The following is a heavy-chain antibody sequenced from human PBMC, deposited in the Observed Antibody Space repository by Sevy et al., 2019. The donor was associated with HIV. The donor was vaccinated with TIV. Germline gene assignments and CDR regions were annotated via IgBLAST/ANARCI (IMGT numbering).Heavy chain of an antibody. V-gene: IGHV7-4-1*02. Sequence: ASVKVSCKASGYTFTSYAMNWVRQAPGQGLEWMGWINTNTGNPTYAQGFTGRFVFFLDTSVSTAYLQISSLKAEDTAVYYCARAVVVAASDWFDPWGQGTLVTVSS. J-gene: IGHJ5*02. CDR3: ARAVVVAASDWFDP. CDR2: INTNTGNP. CDR1: GYTFTSYA. D-gene: IGHD2-15*01.